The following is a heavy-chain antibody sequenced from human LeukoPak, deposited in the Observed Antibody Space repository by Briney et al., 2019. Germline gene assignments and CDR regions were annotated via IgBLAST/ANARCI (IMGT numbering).Heavy chain of an antibody. D-gene: IGHD3-10*01. J-gene: IGHJ4*02. Sequence: TVKLLCKVSGYTFTRLDIICAPQATRQGLEWMGWMNPNRGHTGYAQKFQGRVTMTRNTSISTAYMELSSLRSEDTAVYYCARGGVRGVGEAHYWGQGTLVTVSS. V-gene: IGHV1-8*01. CDR2: MNPNRGHT. CDR1: GYTFTRLD. CDR3: ARGGVRGVGEAHY.